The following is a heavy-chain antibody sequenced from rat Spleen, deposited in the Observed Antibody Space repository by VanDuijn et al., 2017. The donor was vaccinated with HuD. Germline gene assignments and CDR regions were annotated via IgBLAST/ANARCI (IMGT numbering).Heavy chain of an antibody. J-gene: IGHJ3*01. Sequence: EVQLVESDGGLVQPGRSLKLSCAASGFTFSDYYMAWVRQAPTKGLEWVATIRFDGGRNFYRDSVKGRFTISRDNAKRSLYLQMDSLRSEDTATYYCARQGSSYYWFAYWGQGTLVTVSS. CDR1: GFTFSDYY. CDR3: ARQGSSYYWFAY. D-gene: IGHD1-2*01. V-gene: IGHV5-29*01. CDR2: IRFDGGRN.